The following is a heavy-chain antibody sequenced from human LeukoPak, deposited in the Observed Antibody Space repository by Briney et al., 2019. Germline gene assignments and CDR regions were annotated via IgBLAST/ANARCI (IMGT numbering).Heavy chain of an antibody. CDR2: FYRGGST. CDR3: ARVRRLGSDFDY. Sequence: GGSLRLSCAASGFTFSSYGMTWVRQAPGKGLEWVSLFYRGGSTYYADSVTGRFTISRDYSKNALCLQMNSLRAEDTAVYYCARVRRLGSDFDYWGQGTLVTVSS. CDR1: GFTFSSYG. V-gene: IGHV3-66*01. D-gene: IGHD3-10*01. J-gene: IGHJ4*02.